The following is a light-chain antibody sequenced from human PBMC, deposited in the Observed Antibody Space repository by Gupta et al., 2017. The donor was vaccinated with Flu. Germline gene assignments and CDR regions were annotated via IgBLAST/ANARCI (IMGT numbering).Light chain of an antibody. CDR2: GSS. V-gene: IGKV3-15*01. CDR3: QQYNNWTPLT. CDR1: QSISTD. J-gene: IGKJ4*01. Sequence: EIVMTQSPATLSVSPGERATLSCRSSQSISTDLAWYQQQPGQDTRLLMFGSSTRATGIPARLSGRGSGTEFTLTISSRQSEDFAVYYCQQYNNWTPLTFGGGTKV.